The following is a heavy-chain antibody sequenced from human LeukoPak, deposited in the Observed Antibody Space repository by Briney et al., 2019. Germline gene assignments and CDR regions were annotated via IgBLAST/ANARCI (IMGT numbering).Heavy chain of an antibody. CDR1: GFTFDDYA. Sequence: ALRLSCAASGFTFDDYAMHWVRQAPGKGLEWVSGISWNSGSIGYADSVKGRFTISRDNSRNTLFLQMGSLRADDMAVYYCARWGSTSCYDYWGQGTLVTVSS. J-gene: IGHJ4*02. CDR2: ISWNSGSI. CDR3: ARWGSTSCYDY. D-gene: IGHD2-2*01. V-gene: IGHV3-9*03.